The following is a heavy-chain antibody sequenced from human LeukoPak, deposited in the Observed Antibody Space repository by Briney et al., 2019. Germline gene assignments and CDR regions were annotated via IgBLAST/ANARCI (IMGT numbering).Heavy chain of an antibody. V-gene: IGHV3-23*01. Sequence: EGSLRLSCAASGFTFSSYAMSWVRQAPGKGLEWVSAISGSGGSTCYADSVKGRFTISRDNSKNTLYLQMNSLRAEDTAVYYCAKFPPYYDSSGYLYWGQGTLVTVSS. CDR1: GFTFSSYA. D-gene: IGHD3-22*01. CDR3: AKFPPYYDSSGYLY. CDR2: ISGSGGST. J-gene: IGHJ4*02.